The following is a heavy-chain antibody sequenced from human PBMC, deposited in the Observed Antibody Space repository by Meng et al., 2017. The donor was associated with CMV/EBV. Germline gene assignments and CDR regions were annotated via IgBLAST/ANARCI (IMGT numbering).Heavy chain of an antibody. CDR3: ARDPGSGSYWNWFDP. CDR1: GYTFTAYY. J-gene: IGHJ5*02. D-gene: IGHD3-10*01. V-gene: IGHV1-2*02. Sequence: ASVKVSCKASGYTFTAYYIHWVRQAPGQGLEWMGWINPNSGGTNYAQNFQGRVTMTRDTSISTAYMELSRLRSDDTAVYYCARDPGSGSYWNWFDPWGQGTLVTVSS. CDR2: INPNSGGT.